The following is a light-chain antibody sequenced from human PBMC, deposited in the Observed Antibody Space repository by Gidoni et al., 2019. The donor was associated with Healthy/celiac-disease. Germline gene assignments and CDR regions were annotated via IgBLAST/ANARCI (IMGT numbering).Light chain of an antibody. CDR1: QSVISY. CDR2: DAS. CDR3: QQRSNWPSLT. J-gene: IGKJ4*01. Sequence: EIVLTQSPATLSLSPGERATLSCRASQSVISYLAWYQQKPGQAPRLLIYDASNKATGIPARFSGSGSGTDFTLTISSLEPEDFAVYYFQQRSNWPSLTCGGGTKVEIK. V-gene: IGKV3-11*01.